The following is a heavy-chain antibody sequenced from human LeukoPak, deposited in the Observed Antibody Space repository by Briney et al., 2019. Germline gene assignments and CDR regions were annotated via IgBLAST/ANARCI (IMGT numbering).Heavy chain of an antibody. CDR3: AGGGMRSYFDY. V-gene: IGHV3-53*01. D-gene: IGHD6-13*01. CDR2: IYSGGST. CDR1: GFTVSSNY. Sequence: GGSLRLSCAASGFTVSSNYMSWVRQVPGKGLEWVSVIYSGGSTYYADSVKGRFTISRDNYKNTLYLQMNSLRAEDTAVYYCAGGGMRSYFDYWGQGTLVTVSS. J-gene: IGHJ4*02.